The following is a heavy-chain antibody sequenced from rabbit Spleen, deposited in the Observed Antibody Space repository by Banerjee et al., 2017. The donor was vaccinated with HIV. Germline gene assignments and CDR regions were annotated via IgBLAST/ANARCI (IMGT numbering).Heavy chain of an antibody. CDR1: GFFLSNNYV. J-gene: IGHJ4*01. V-gene: IGHV1S40*01. CDR2: IGTSSGST. D-gene: IGHD1-1*01. CDR3: ARRGSNSGGYGL. Sequence: QSLQESGGGLFQPGGSLLLFCKASGFFLSNNYVMCWVRQAPGKGLEWIACIGTSSGSTSYASWAKSGFSISKTSTTTMTLQMTRLTVADTATYFCARRGSNSGGYGLWGPGTLVTVS.